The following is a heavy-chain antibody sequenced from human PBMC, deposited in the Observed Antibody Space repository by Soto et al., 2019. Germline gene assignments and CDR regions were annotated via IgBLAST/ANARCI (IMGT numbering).Heavy chain of an antibody. CDR2: ISYTGST. D-gene: IGHD1-26*01. V-gene: IGHV4-39*07. CDR1: GGSITSSGYY. CDR3: MRDSGNYRTSN. J-gene: IGHJ4*02. Sequence: QLQLQESGPRLVKPSETLSLTCTVAGGSITSSGYYWGYIRQPPGQGLEWIASISYTGSTYYNPSLKSRVSISKDTSKNQFSLDLRSVTAADTAVYYCMRDSGNYRTSNWGQGILVTVSS.